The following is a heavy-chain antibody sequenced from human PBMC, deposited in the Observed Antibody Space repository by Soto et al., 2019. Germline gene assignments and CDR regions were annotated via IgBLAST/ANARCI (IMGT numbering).Heavy chain of an antibody. CDR1: GFTFSTYA. CDR2: ISGSGDST. CDR3: AKERSSGWSFDY. J-gene: IGHJ4*02. V-gene: IGHV3-23*01. D-gene: IGHD6-19*01. Sequence: EVQLLESGGGLVQPGGSLRLSCAASGFTFSTYAMNWVRQAPGKGLEWVSGISGSGDSTYYADPGKGRFTVSRDNSKNTLYLQMNSLRAEDTAVFYCAKERSSGWSFDYWGQGTLVTVSS.